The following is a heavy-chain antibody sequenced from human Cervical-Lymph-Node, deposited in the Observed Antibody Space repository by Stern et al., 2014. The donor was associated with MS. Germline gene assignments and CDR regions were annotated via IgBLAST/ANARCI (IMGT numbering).Heavy chain of an antibody. V-gene: IGHV3-74*02. CDR2: INRDGSNT. J-gene: IGHJ4*02. D-gene: IGHD2-2*01. CDR3: ARGGCSDTSCLDY. Sequence: EVQLVESGGGLVQPGGSLRLSCVVSGFTFSSYWMHWVRQAPGKGLVWGSHINRDGSNTNYADSVKGRFTFSRDNAKNTLYLQMNSLRVEDTAVYYCARGGCSDTSCLDYWGQGTLVTVSS. CDR1: GFTFSSYW.